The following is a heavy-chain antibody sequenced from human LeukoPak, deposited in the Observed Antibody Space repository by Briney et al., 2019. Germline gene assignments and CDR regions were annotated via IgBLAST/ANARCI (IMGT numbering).Heavy chain of an antibody. D-gene: IGHD2-15*01. J-gene: IGHJ6*03. V-gene: IGHV3-74*01. CDR2: INSDETIT. Sequence: GGSLRLSCAASGFTFSNYWMHWVRQGPGEGLVWVSRINSDETITHYADSVKGRFTIPRDNAKNTLYLQMNSLRAEDTAVYYCSTVMVAGQRHMDVWGKGTTVTVSS. CDR3: STVMVAGQRHMDV. CDR1: GFTFSNYW.